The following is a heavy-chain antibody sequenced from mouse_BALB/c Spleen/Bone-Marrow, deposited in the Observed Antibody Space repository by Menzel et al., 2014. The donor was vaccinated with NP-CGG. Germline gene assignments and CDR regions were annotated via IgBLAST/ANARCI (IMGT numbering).Heavy chain of an antibody. CDR2: IDPANGNT. J-gene: IGHJ4*01. Sequence: VQLQQPGAELVKPGASVKLSCTASGFNIKDTYMHWVKQRPEQGLEWIGRIDPANGNTKYDPKFQGKATITADTSSNTAYPQLSSLTSEDTAVYYCARWLLPYGLDYWGQGTSVTVSS. D-gene: IGHD2-3*01. CDR3: ARWLLPYGLDY. V-gene: IGHV14-3*02. CDR1: GFNIKDTY.